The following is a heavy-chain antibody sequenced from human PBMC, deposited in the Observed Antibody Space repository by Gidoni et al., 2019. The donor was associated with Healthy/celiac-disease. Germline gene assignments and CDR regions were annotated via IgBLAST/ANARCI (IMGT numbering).Heavy chain of an antibody. Sequence: EVQLVESGRGLVQPGGSLSLSCAASGFTFSSYEMNWVRQAPGKGLEWVSYISSSGSTIYYADSVKGRFTISRDNAKNSLYLQMNSLRAEDTAVYYCARGYGSGSYYVFDYWGKGTLVTVSS. CDR1: GFTFSSYE. J-gene: IGHJ4*02. CDR2: ISSSGSTI. V-gene: IGHV3-48*03. D-gene: IGHD3-10*01. CDR3: ARGYGSGSYYVFDY.